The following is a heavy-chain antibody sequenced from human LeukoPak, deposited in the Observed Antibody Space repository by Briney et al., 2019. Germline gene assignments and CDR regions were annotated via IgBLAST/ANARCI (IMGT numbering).Heavy chain of an antibody. Sequence: GGSLRLSCTVSGFTFSDYYMTWVRQAPGKGLEWLSYISANSGDINYLDSVRGRFTISRDNAKNSLYLQMNSLRVEDTAVYYCTRDPRRLDYLGQGTLVTVSS. CDR2: ISANSGDI. V-gene: IGHV3-11*05. J-gene: IGHJ4*02. CDR3: TRDPRRLDY. CDR1: GFTFSDYY.